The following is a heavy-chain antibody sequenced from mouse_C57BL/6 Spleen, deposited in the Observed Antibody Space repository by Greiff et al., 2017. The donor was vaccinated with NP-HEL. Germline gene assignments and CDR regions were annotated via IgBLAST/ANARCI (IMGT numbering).Heavy chain of an antibody. CDR2: INPNNGGT. J-gene: IGHJ1*03. Sequence: VQLKQSGAELMKPGASVKLSCKATGYTFTGYWIEWVKQSHGKSLEWIGDINPNNGGTSYNQKFKGKATLTVDKSSSTAYMERRSLTAEDSAVYYCAREATVVARDWYFDVWGTGTTVTVSS. V-gene: IGHV1-18*01. CDR1: GYTFTGYW. D-gene: IGHD1-1*01. CDR3: AREATVVARDWYFDV.